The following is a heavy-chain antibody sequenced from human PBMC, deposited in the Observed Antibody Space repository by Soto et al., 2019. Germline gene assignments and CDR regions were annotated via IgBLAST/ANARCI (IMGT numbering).Heavy chain of an antibody. CDR1: GFTFSSYA. V-gene: IGHV3-23*01. D-gene: IGHD3-16*01. Sequence: VQLLESGGGLVQPGGSLRLSCAAAGFTFSSYAMSWVRQAPGKGLEWVSAIGGSGGDTYYADSVKGRFTICRDNSKNMVFLQMNSLRVEDAAVYYCAKEVVTFGGADPCGQGTLVTVSS. CDR3: AKEVVTFGGADP. CDR2: IGGSGGDT. J-gene: IGHJ5*02.